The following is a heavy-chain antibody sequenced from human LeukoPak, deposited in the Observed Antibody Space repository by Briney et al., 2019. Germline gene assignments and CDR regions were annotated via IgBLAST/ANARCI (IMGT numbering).Heavy chain of an antibody. D-gene: IGHD6-13*01. V-gene: IGHV4-39*01. J-gene: IGHJ4*02. CDR2: IYYSGST. Sequence: SETLSLTCTVSGDSISNYYWGWIRQPPGKGLEWIGSIYYSGSTYYNPSLKSRVTISVDTSKNQFSLKLSSVTAADTAVYYCARSSSSSSWYFDYWGQGTLVTVSS. CDR1: GDSISNYY. CDR3: ARSSSSSSWYFDY.